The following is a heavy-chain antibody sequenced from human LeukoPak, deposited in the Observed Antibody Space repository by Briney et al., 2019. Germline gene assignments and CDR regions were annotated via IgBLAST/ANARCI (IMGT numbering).Heavy chain of an antibody. CDR2: IIPILGIA. D-gene: IGHD2-21*02. CDR1: GGTFSSHA. V-gene: IGHV1-69*04. CDR3: ARDRSVNCGGDCYSSDY. Sequence: ASVKVSCKASGGTFSSHAINWVRQAPGQGLEWMGRIIPILGIANYAQKFQGRVTITADKSTSTAYMELSSLRSEDTAVYYCARDRSVNCGGDCYSSDYWGQGTLVTVSS. J-gene: IGHJ4*02.